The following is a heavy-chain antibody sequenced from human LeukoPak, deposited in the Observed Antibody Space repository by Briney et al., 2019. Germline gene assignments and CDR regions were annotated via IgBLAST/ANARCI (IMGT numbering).Heavy chain of an antibody. Sequence: EASVKVSCKASGGTFSNHVMTWVRQAPGQGLEWMGGIISAFGPANYAQKFRGRVTITADESINTAYMELSSLRSEDTAVYYCARGVVPAAITSWFDPWGQGTLVTVSS. CDR3: ARGVVPAAITSWFDP. D-gene: IGHD2-2*01. CDR2: IISAFGPA. CDR1: GGTFSNHV. J-gene: IGHJ5*02. V-gene: IGHV1-69*13.